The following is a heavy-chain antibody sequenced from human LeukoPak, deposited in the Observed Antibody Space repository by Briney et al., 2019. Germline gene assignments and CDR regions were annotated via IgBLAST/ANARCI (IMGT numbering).Heavy chain of an antibody. V-gene: IGHV1-69*04. CDR1: GGTFSSYA. CDR2: IIPILGIA. D-gene: IGHD3-22*01. Sequence: ASVKVSCKASGGTFSSYAISWVRQAPGQGLEWRGRIIPILGIANYAQKFQGRVTITADKSTSTAYMELSSLRSEDTAVYYCARDEEGEVSMIVVAPLSYWGQGTLVTVSS. CDR3: ARDEEGEVSMIVVAPLSY. J-gene: IGHJ4*02.